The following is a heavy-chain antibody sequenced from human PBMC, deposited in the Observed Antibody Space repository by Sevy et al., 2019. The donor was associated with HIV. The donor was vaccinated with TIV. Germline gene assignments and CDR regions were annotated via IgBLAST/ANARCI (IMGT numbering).Heavy chain of an antibody. D-gene: IGHD3-3*01. CDR2: INPNRGGT. J-gene: IGHJ6*02. CDR3: ARGMSAYLLANGMDV. V-gene: IGHV1-2*07. Sequence: GASVKVSCKAYGYTFCDYYMHWVRQAPGQGLEWMGWINPNRGGTNYAHKFQGRVTMTRDTSISTAYMGLSSLRSDDTAIYYCARGMSAYLLANGMDVWGQGTTVTVSS. CDR1: GYTFCDYY.